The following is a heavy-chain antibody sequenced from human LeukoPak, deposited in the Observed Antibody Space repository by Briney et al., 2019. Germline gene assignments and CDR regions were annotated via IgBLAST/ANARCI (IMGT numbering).Heavy chain of an antibody. Sequence: PGGSLRLSCAAPGFSFTNAWMSWVRQNPGKGLEWVGRIKGKAHGGTADYAAPVKGTFTISRDDSKGTLYLQINSLTTEDTAVYYCSTEGLGILGAVGTFDYWGQGTLVTVSS. CDR3: STEGLGILGAVGTFDY. D-gene: IGHD1-26*01. CDR2: IKGKAHGGTA. J-gene: IGHJ4*02. CDR1: GFSFTNAW. V-gene: IGHV3-15*01.